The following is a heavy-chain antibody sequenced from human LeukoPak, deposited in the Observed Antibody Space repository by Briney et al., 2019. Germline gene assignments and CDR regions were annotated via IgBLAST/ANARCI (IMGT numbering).Heavy chain of an antibody. Sequence: GASVKVSCKASGGTFSSYAISWARQAPGQGLEWMGGIIPIFGTANYAQKFQGRVTITADESTSTAYMELSSLRSEDTAVYYCARVGQQLLSSLYNWFDPWGQGTLVTVSS. D-gene: IGHD2-2*01. CDR3: ARVGQQLLSSLYNWFDP. J-gene: IGHJ5*02. CDR2: IIPIFGTA. CDR1: GGTFSSYA. V-gene: IGHV1-69*13.